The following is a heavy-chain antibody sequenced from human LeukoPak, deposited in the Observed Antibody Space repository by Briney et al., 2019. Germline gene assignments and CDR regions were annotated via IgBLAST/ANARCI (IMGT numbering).Heavy chain of an antibody. D-gene: IGHD1-1*01. Sequence: GGSLRLSCAASGFTFSSYWMHWVRQAPGKGLVWISRINSDGSSTSYADSVKGRFTISRDNAKSTLYLQMNSLRAEDTAVYYCALTSNWKAGWGQGTLVTVSS. CDR2: INSDGSST. CDR3: ALTSNWKAG. J-gene: IGHJ4*02. CDR1: GFTFSSYW. V-gene: IGHV3-74*01.